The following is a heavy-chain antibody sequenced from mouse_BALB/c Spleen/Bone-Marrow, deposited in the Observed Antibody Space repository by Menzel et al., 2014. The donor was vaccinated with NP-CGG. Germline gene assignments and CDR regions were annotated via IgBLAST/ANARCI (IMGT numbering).Heavy chain of an antibody. CDR2: INPSTGYT. D-gene: IGHD1-1*01. J-gene: IGHJ4*01. CDR1: GYTFTSYW. Sequence: VKLVESGAELAKPGASVKMSCKASGYTFTSYWMHWVKQRPGQGLEWIGYINPSTGYTEYNQKFKDKATLTADKSSSTAYMQLSSLTSEDSAVYYCARPPYYYGSSYDAMVYWGQGTSVTVSS. V-gene: IGHV1-7*01. CDR3: ARPPYYYGSSYDAMVY.